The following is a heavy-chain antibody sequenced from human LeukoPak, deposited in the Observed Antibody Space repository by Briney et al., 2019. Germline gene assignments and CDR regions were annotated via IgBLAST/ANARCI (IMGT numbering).Heavy chain of an antibody. CDR3: ARAYYYDSSGYPRQEYFQH. D-gene: IGHD3-22*01. CDR1: GFSFSSYW. Sequence: PGGSLRLSCAAPGFSFSSYWMTWVRQAPGKGLEWVANIKQDGSETYYVDSVKGRFTISRDNSKNTLYLQMNSLRAEDTAVYYCARAYYYDSSGYPRQEYFQHWGQGTLVTVSS. V-gene: IGHV3-7*01. J-gene: IGHJ1*01. CDR2: IKQDGSET.